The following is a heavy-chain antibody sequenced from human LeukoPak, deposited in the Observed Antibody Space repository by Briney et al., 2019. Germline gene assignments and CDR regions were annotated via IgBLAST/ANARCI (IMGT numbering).Heavy chain of an antibody. D-gene: IGHD3-16*02. CDR3: ASLSRSDYVWGSYRHYMDV. V-gene: IGHV4-39*07. CDR2: IYYSGST. J-gene: IGHJ6*03. Sequence: LETLSLTCTVSGDSISSSTYYWGWIRQPPGKGLEWIGNIYYSGSTYYNPSLKSRVTISVDTSKNQFSLKLSSVTAADTAVYYCASLSRSDYVWGSYRHYMDVWGKGTTVTISS. CDR1: GDSISSSTYY.